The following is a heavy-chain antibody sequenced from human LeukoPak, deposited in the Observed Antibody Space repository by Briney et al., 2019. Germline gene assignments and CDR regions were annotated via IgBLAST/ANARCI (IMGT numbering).Heavy chain of an antibody. J-gene: IGHJ6*02. CDR2: INTNTGNP. D-gene: IGHD2-15*01. CDR3: ARAPHCSGGSCYEVTGFYYYYYGMDV. CDR1: GYTFTSYA. Sequence: ASVKVSCKASGYTFTSYAMNWVRQAPGQGLEWMGWINTNTGNPTYAQGFTGRFVFSLDTSVSTAYLQISSLKAEDTAVYYCARAPHCSGGSCYEVTGFYYYYYGMDVWGQGTTVTVSS. V-gene: IGHV7-4-1*02.